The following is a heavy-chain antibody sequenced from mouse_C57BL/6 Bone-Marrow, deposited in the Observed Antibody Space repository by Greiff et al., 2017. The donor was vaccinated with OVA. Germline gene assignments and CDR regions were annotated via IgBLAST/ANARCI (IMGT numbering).Heavy chain of an antibody. V-gene: IGHV1-53*01. CDR1: GYTFTSYW. CDR3: ARDASVYYGSSYYWYFDD. D-gene: IGHD1-1*01. CDR2: INPSNGGT. Sequence: QVQLQQPGTELVKPGASVKLSCKASGYTFTSYWMHWVKQRPGQGLEWIGNINPSNGGTNYNEKFKCKATLTVDKSSSTAYMQLSSLTSEDAAVYYWARDASVYYGSSYYWYFDDWGTGTTVTVSS. J-gene: IGHJ1*03.